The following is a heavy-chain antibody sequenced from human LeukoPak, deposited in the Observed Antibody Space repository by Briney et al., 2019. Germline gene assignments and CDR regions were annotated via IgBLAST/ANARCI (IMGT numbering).Heavy chain of an antibody. Sequence: SETLSLTCAVYGEPFNGYYWNWIRQTPGKGLAWSGEINHSGSTNYNPSLKSRVTISVDTSKNQFSLKLNSVTAADTAVYYCASRYFCSSTSCYTFDYWGQGTLVTVSS. CDR2: INHSGST. J-gene: IGHJ4*02. D-gene: IGHD2-2*02. V-gene: IGHV4-34*01. CDR3: ASRYFCSSTSCYTFDY. CDR1: GEPFNGYY.